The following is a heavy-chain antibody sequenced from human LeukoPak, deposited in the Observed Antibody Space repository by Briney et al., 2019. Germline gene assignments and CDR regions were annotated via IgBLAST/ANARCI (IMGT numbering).Heavy chain of an antibody. D-gene: IGHD3-22*01. J-gene: IGHJ4*02. Sequence: PGGSLRLSCAASGFTYTNYWMSRVRQAPGRGLEWVANIKQDGRERYYVDSVKGRFTISRDNAKNSMYLQMNSLRADDTAVYYCARDAYIDRYFDYWGQGTLVTVSS. CDR3: ARDAYIDRYFDY. V-gene: IGHV3-7*01. CDR1: GFTYTNYW. CDR2: IKQDGRER.